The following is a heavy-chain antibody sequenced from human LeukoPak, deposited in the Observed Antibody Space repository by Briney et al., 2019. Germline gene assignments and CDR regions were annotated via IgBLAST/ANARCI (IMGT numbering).Heavy chain of an antibody. Sequence: PSETLPLNCAVSGYSISSGYYWGWIRRPPGKGLEWIGSIYHSGSTYYNPSRKSRVTISVDTSKNQFSLKLSSVTAADTAVYYCARVVVQLGDWFDPWGQGTLVTVSS. CDR1: GYSISSGYY. CDR2: IYHSGST. J-gene: IGHJ5*02. V-gene: IGHV4-38-2*01. D-gene: IGHD1-1*01. CDR3: ARVVVQLGDWFDP.